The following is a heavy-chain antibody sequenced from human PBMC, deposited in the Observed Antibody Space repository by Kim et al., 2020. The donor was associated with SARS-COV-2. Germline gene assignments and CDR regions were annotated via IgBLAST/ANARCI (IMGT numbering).Heavy chain of an antibody. J-gene: IGHJ4*02. V-gene: IGHV1-18*01. D-gene: IGHD1-26*01. CDR1: GYTFTSYG. CDR3: ARSLGGDY. Sequence: ASVQVSCKTSGYTFTSYGITWVRQAPGQGLEWMGWISAYNGNTNYAQKLQGRVTVTTDTSTRTVYMELRSLRSDDTAVYYCARSLGGDYWGQGTLVTVSS. CDR2: ISAYNGNT.